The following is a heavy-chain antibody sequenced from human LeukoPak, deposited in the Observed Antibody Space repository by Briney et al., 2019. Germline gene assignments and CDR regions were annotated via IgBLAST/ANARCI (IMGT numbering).Heavy chain of an antibody. CDR3: AKLGFGYSYGGGFDY. J-gene: IGHJ4*02. V-gene: IGHV3-30*02. Sequence: GGSLRLSCAASGFTFSSYGMHRVRQAPGKGLEWVAFIRYDGSNKYYADSVKGRFTISRDNSKNTLYLQMNSLRAEDTAVYYCAKLGFGYSYGGGFDYWGQGTLVTVSS. CDR1: GFTFSSYG. D-gene: IGHD5-18*01. CDR2: IRYDGSNK.